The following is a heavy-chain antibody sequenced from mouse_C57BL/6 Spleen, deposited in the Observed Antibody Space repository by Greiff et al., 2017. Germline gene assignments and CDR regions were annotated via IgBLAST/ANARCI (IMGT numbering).Heavy chain of an antibody. CDR1: GYAFSSSW. CDR3: ARDSGYLCAY. Sequence: VQLQQSGPELVKPGASVKISCKASGYAFSSSWMNWVKQRPGKGLEWIGRIYPGDGDTNYNGKFKGKATLTADKSSSTAYMQLSSLTSEDSAVYFCARDSGYLCAYWGQGTLVTVSA. J-gene: IGHJ3*01. D-gene: IGHD2-3*01. CDR2: IYPGDGDT. V-gene: IGHV1-82*01.